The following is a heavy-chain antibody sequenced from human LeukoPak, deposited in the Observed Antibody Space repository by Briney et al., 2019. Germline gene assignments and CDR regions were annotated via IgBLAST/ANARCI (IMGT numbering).Heavy chain of an antibody. CDR3: ATSYDMGWLIGY. CDR2: IKQDGSEK. V-gene: IGHV3-7*03. D-gene: IGHD3/OR15-3a*01. J-gene: IGHJ4*02. CDR1: GFTFGDTW. Sequence: GGSLGLSCAASGFTFGDTWMNWVRQVPGQGLEWVANIKQDGSEKFYVASVKGRFTISRDNGKSSLYLQMNSLRAEDTALYYCATSYDMGWLIGYWGQGTLVTVSS.